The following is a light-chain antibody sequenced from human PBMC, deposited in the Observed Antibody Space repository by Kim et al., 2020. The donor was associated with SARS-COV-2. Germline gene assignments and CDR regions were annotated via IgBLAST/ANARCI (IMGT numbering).Light chain of an antibody. CDR3: HQYDRSPWT. CDR2: GAS. J-gene: IGKJ1*01. CDR1: QNVNDIY. V-gene: IGKV3-20*01. Sequence: IVLTQSPATLSLSPGETATLSCGASQNVNDIYIAWYQQKPGQAPRLLIAGASDRATGIPDRFSGSGSGTDFTLTISGLEPEDFVVYYCHQYDRSPWTFGQGTKVDIK.